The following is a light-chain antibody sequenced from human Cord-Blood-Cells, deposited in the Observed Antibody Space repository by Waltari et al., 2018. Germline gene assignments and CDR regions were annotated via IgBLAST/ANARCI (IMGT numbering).Light chain of an antibody. CDR3: QVWDSSNVV. CDR1: NIGSKN. CDR2: RDS. V-gene: IGLV3-9*01. J-gene: IGLJ2*01. Sequence: SYELNQPLSVSAALGQTARITCGGNNIGSKNVHWYQQKPGQAPVLVIYRDSNRPSGIPERFSGSNSGNTATLTISRAQAGDEADYYCQVWDSSNVVFGGGTKLTVL.